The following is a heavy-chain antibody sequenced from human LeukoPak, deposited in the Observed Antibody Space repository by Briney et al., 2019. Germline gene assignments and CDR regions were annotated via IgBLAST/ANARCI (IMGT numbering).Heavy chain of an antibody. Sequence: SVKASCKASGGTFSSYAISWVRQAPGQGLEWMGRIIPILGIANYAQKFQGRVTMTTDTSTSTAYMELRSLRSDDTAVYYCARLYCSGANCYPIYGDPFDYWGQGTLVTVSS. CDR1: GGTFSSYA. J-gene: IGHJ4*02. V-gene: IGHV1-69*04. D-gene: IGHD2-15*01. CDR3: ARLYCSGANCYPIYGDPFDY. CDR2: IIPILGIA.